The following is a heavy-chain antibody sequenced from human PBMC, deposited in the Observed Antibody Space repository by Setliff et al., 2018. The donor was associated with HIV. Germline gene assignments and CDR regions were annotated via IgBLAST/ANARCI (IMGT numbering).Heavy chain of an antibody. J-gene: IGHJ4*02. CDR3: ASLPPLYDSSGYYFDY. V-gene: IGHV4-34*01. D-gene: IGHD3-22*01. Sequence: SETLSLTCAVYGGSFSDNYWSWIRQSPGKGLEWIGEINHSGRTKYSPSLRSRVSISVDTSKTQFSLKLSSVTAADTAVYYCASLPPLYDSSGYYFDYWGQGTLVTVSS. CDR2: INHSGRT. CDR1: GGSFSDNY.